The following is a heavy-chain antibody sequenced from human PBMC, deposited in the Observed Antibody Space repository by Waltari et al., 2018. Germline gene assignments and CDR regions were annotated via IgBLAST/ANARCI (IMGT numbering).Heavy chain of an antibody. D-gene: IGHD5-12*01. V-gene: IGHV4-34*01. CDR2: INHHGST. J-gene: IGHJ4*02. Sequence: QVQLQQWGAGLLKPSETLSLTCAVYGGSFSGYYWSWCRQPPGKGLEWIGEINHHGSTNYKPSHTSRVTISVDTAKNQFSLKLSAVTAADTAVYYCARGLAAQDGYNPYYFDSWGQGTLVTVSS. CDR3: ARGLAAQDGYNPYYFDS. CDR1: GGSFSGYY.